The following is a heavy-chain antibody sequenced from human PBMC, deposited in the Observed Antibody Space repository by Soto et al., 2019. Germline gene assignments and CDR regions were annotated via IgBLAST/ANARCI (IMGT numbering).Heavy chain of an antibody. D-gene: IGHD2-15*01. J-gene: IGHJ4*02. CDR1: RGSISSYY. V-gene: IGHV4-59*01. CDR2: IYDSGST. CDR3: ARDSPGGNPFDY. Sequence: QVQLQESGPGLVKPSETLSLTCSVSRGSISSYYWSWIRQPPGKGLEWIGYIYDSGSTNYNPSLKSRVTISVDTSKNQSSLKMSSVTAADTAVYYCARDSPGGNPFDYWGQGTLVTVSS.